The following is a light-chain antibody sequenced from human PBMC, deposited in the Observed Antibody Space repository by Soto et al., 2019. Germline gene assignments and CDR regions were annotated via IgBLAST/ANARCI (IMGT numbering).Light chain of an antibody. CDR1: QSVSTY. V-gene: IGKV3-11*01. CDR3: QQRSNWPIT. CDR2: DAS. J-gene: IGKJ3*01. Sequence: EIVLTQSPATLSLSPGDRATLSCRASQSVSTYLAWCQQKPGQAPRLLIYDASSRATGIPARFSGSGSGTDFTLTISSLEPEDFAVYYCQQRSNWPITFGPGTKVYIK.